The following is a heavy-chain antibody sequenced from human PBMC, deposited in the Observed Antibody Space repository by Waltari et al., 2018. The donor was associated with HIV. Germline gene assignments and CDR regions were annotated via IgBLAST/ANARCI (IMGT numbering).Heavy chain of an antibody. CDR2: VTNGDMP. Sequence: EVQLVESGGGLVQPGGSLRLSCVASGVAARGKWMIWVRQAPGKGLEWVSVVTNGDMPYYADSVKGRFTISRDNSRSTLDLRMNSLSVEDTAVYYCAASLTQGGYDIWGQGTMVTVSS. CDR3: AASLTQGGYDI. D-gene: IGHD3-22*01. V-gene: IGHV3-66*02. J-gene: IGHJ3*02. CDR1: GVAARGKW.